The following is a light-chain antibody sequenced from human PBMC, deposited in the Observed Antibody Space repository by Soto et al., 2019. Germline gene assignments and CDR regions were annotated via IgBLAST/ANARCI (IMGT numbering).Light chain of an antibody. J-gene: IGKJ5*01. CDR1: QGISTS. CDR2: AAS. V-gene: IGKV1-9*01. CDR3: QQSNSYTVT. Sequence: DIQLTQSPSLLSASVGDRVTITCRASQGISTSLAWYQQKPGKAPKLLIYAASTLQSGVPSRFSGSGSGTEFTLTISSLQPEDFATYYCQQSNSYTVTFGQGTRLEIK.